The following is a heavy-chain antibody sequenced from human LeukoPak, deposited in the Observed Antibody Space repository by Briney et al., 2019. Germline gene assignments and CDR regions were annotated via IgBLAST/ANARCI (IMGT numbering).Heavy chain of an antibody. J-gene: IGHJ4*02. Sequence: PGGSLRLSCAASGFTFSSYAMSWVRQAPGKGLEWVSAISGSGGSTYYADSAKGRFTISRDNSKNTLYLQMNSLRAEDTAVYYCAKDRGIVVVPAAIDYWRQGTLVTVSS. V-gene: IGHV3-23*01. CDR2: ISGSGGST. D-gene: IGHD2-2*02. CDR3: AKDRGIVVVPAAIDY. CDR1: GFTFSSYA.